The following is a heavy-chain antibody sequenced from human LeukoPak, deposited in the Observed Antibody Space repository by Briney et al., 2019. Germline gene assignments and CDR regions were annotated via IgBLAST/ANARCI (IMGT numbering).Heavy chain of an antibody. D-gene: IGHD6-13*01. CDR2: ISGSAAST. CDR3: ARSVRIAANV. V-gene: IGHV3-23*01. J-gene: IGHJ4*02. Sequence: GGSLRLSCAASGFTFNTYAMTWVRQAPGKGLEWVSSISGSAASTYYADSVKGRFTISRDSSKNTLYLQMNSLRAVDTAIYYCARSVRIAANVWGQGTLVTVSS. CDR1: GFTFNTYA.